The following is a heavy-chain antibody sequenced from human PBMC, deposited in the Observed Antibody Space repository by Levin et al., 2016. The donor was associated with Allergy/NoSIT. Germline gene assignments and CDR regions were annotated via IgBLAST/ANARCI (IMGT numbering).Heavy chain of an antibody. J-gene: IGHJ4*02. D-gene: IGHD3-10*01. V-gene: IGHV4-4*07. CDR2: IYTSGST. CDR1: GGSISSYY. Sequence: SETLSLTCTVSGGSISSYYWSWIRQPAGKGLEWIGRIYTSGSTNYNPSLKSRVTMSVDTSKNQFSLKVNSVTAADTAVYYCARKLFGSGSPPWFDDWGQGTPVTVSS. CDR3: ARKLFGSGSPPWFDD.